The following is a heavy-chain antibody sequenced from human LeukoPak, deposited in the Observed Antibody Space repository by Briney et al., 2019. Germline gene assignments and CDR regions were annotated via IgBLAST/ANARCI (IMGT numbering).Heavy chain of an antibody. CDR1: GFTFSNAW. V-gene: IGHV3-15*01. CDR2: IKSKTDGGTT. Sequence: PGGSLRLSCAASGFTFSNAWMSWVRQAPGKGLEWDGRIKSKTDGGTTDYAAPVKGRFTISRDDSKNTLYLQMNSLKTEDTAVYYCTGHDYYDSSGYWPFDYWGQGTLVTVSS. J-gene: IGHJ4*02. D-gene: IGHD3-22*01. CDR3: TGHDYYDSSGYWPFDY.